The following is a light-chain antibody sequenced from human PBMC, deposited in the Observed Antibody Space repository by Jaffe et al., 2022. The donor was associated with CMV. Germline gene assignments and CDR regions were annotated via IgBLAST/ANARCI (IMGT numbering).Light chain of an antibody. V-gene: IGKV1-5*03. CDR3: QQYSSYSPT. CDR1: QSISSW. CDR2: KAS. Sequence: DIQMTQSPSTLSASVGNRVTITCRASQSISSWLAWYQQKPGKAPKLLIYKASSLESGVPSRFSGSGSGTEFTLTISSLQPDDFATYYCQQYSSYSPTFGQGTKLEI. J-gene: IGKJ2*01.